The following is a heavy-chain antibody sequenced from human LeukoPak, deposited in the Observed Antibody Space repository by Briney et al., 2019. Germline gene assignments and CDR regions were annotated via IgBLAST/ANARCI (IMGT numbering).Heavy chain of an antibody. CDR2: NDYSGST. D-gene: IGHD3-10*01. Sequence: SETLSLTCIVSGGPISTHYWSWSRQPPGKGLEWIGYNDYSGSTNYNPSLKSQVTISVDTSKNQFSLKLNSVTAADTAVYYWAKGAAFRGTYYMDVLGKGTTVTVSS. CDR1: GGPISTHY. J-gene: IGHJ6*03. V-gene: IGHV4-59*11. CDR3: AKGAAFRGTYYMDV.